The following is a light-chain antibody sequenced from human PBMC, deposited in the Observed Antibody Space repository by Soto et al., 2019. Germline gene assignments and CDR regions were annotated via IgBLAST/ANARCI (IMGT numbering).Light chain of an antibody. J-gene: IGKJ1*01. CDR1: QSVSSN. CDR3: QQYNNWPPWT. CDR2: GAS. Sequence: EIVMTQSPATLSVSPGERATLSCRASQSVSSNLAWYQQKPGQAPRLLIYGASTRATGCPVRFSGSGSGTEFTLTITSLQSEDFAVYDCQQYNNWPPWTFGQGTKVDIK. V-gene: IGKV3-15*01.